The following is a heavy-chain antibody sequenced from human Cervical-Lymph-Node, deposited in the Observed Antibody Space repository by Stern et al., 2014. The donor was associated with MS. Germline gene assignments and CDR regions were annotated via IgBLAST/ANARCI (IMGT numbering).Heavy chain of an antibody. V-gene: IGHV3-21*01. J-gene: IGHJ4*02. CDR3: ARDEVARDFDS. CDR2: ISNSSNYI. CDR1: GFTFSAYA. Sequence: EVQLVESGGGLVKPGGSLRLSCTASGFTFSAYAMNWVRQAPGKGLDWVASISNSSNYIYYADSVKGRFTISRDNAKNSLYLQMNSLRAEDTAVYYCARDEVARDFDSWGQGTLVTVSS. D-gene: IGHD2-15*01.